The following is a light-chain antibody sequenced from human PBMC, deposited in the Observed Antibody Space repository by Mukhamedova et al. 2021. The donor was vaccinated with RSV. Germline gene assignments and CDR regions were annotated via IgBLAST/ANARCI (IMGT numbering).Light chain of an antibody. CDR3: QQFNTDLIT. CDR2: AAS. Sequence: GKAPKLLISAASTLQSGVPSRLSGSGSGTDFTLTIISLQAEDFATYYCQQFNTDLITFGQGTRLEIK. V-gene: IGKV1-9*01. J-gene: IGKJ5*01.